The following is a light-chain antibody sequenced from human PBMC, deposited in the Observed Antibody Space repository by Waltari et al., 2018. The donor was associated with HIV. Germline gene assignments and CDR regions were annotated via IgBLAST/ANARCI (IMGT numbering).Light chain of an antibody. CDR3: QQYGSSLFT. CDR2: GAS. J-gene: IGKJ3*01. Sequence: EIVLTQSPGTLSLSPGERATLSCRASQSVSNTYLAWYQQKPGQAPRLLIYGASSRATGIPDRFTGSGSGTDFTLTISRREPEDFAVYYCQQYGSSLFTFGPGTKVDIK. CDR1: QSVSNTY. V-gene: IGKV3-20*01.